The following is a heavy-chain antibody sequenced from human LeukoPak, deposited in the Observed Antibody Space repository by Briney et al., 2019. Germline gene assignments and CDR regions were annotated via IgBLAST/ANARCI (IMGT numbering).Heavy chain of an antibody. V-gene: IGHV7-4-1*01. J-gene: IGHJ4*02. D-gene: IGHD3-22*01. Sequence: ASVKVSCKASGYTFTRNTINWVRQAPGQGLEWMGWVNTNTGNPTYAQGFTGRFVFSSDTSVSTAYLQIGSLRAEDTAVYYCVTNFDSSGYFGYWGQGTLVTVSS. CDR2: VNTNTGNP. CDR1: GYTFTRNT. CDR3: VTNFDSSGYFGY.